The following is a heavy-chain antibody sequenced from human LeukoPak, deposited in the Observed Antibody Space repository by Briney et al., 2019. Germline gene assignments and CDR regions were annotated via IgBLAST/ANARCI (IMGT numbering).Heavy chain of an antibody. J-gene: IGHJ6*03. CDR2: IIPIFGTA. V-gene: IGHV1-69*05. CDR3: ARNGVGEYQLRLYYMDV. Sequence: ASVKVSCKASGGTFSSYAISWVRQAPGQGLEWMGGIIPIFGTANYAQKFQGRVTITTDESTSTAYMELSSLRSEDTAVYYCARNGVGEYQLRLYYMDVWGKGTTVTVS. D-gene: IGHD2-2*01. CDR1: GGTFSSYA.